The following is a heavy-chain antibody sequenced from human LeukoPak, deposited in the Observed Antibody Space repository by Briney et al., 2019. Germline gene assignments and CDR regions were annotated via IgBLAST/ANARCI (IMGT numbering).Heavy chain of an antibody. CDR2: IPYDGSNK. CDR3: AKDEYYYGSVTSTFDF. CDR1: GFTFNNYG. V-gene: IGHV3-30*02. Sequence: QPGGSLRLSCAASGFTFNNYGMQWVRQAPGKGPEWVAFIPYDGSNKYYADSVKGRFTISSDNSKNTLYLQMNSLRAEDTAVYYCAKDEYYYGSVTSTFDFWGQGTMVTVSS. J-gene: IGHJ3*01. D-gene: IGHD3-10*01.